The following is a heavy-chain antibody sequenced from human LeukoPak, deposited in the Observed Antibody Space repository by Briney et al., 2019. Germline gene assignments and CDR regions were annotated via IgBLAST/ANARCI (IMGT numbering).Heavy chain of an antibody. V-gene: IGHV4-59*01. J-gene: IGHJ3*02. CDR1: GGSTSSYY. CDR3: ATFTTVVTPDAFDI. Sequence: SETLSLTCTVSGGSTSSYYWSWIRQPPGKGLEWIGYIYYSGSTNYNPSLKSRVTISVDTSKNQFSLKLSSVTAADTAVYYCATFTTVVTPDAFDIWGQGTMVTVSS. CDR2: IYYSGST. D-gene: IGHD4-23*01.